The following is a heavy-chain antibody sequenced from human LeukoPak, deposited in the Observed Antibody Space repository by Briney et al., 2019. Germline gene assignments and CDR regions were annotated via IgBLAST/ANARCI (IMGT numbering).Heavy chain of an antibody. V-gene: IGHV3-30*02. Sequence: GGSLRLSCAASGFTFSSYGMHWVRQAPGKGLEWVAFIRYDGSNKYYADSVKGRFTISRDNSKNTLYLQMNNLRAEDTAVYYCARDRLSLDALDVWGQGTMVSVSS. CDR2: IRYDGSNK. CDR3: ARDRLSLDALDV. D-gene: IGHD3-16*01. J-gene: IGHJ3*01. CDR1: GFTFSSYG.